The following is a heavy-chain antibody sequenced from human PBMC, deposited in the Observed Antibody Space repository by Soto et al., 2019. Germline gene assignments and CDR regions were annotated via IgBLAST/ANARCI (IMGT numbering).Heavy chain of an antibody. D-gene: IGHD6-19*01. CDR3: ARHGWSKWDGIAVAETYYFDY. CDR2: IYYSGST. J-gene: IGHJ4*02. V-gene: IGHV4-39*01. Sequence: SETLSLTCTVSGGSISSSSYYWGWIRQPPGKGLEWIGSIYYSGSTYYNPSLKSRVTISVDTSKNQFSLKLSSVTAADTAVYYCARHGWSKWDGIAVAETYYFDYWGQGTLVTVSS. CDR1: GGSISSSSYY.